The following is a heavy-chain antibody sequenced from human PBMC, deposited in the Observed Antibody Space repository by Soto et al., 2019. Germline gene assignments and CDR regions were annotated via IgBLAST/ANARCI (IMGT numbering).Heavy chain of an antibody. CDR1: GLPFSSYA. CDR2: ISGSGVST. D-gene: IGHD3-22*01. CDR3: AKSPGMYYYDSSGYYHYDY. J-gene: IGHJ4*02. V-gene: IGHV3-23*01. Sequence: GGSLRLSCASSGLPFSSYAMSWVRQAPGKGLEWVSAISGSGVSTYYADSVKGRFTISRDNSKNTLYLQMNSLRAEDTAVYYCAKSPGMYYYDSSGYYHYDYWGQGTLVTVSS.